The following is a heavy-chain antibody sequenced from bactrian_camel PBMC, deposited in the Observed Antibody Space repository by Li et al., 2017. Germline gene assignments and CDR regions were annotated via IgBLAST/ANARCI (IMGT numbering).Heavy chain of an antibody. V-gene: IGHV3S67*01. J-gene: IGHJ4*01. Sequence: VQLVESGGGSVQAGGSLRLSCTDPGFTSHGCAMNWFRQAAGKQREWVSTIRADGSTSYADSVKGRFTISRDNAKNSVFLQLNSLKTEDTATYYCSHDTSGLIKGQGTQVTVS. D-gene: IGHD1*01. CDR1: GFTSHGCA. CDR2: IRADGST.